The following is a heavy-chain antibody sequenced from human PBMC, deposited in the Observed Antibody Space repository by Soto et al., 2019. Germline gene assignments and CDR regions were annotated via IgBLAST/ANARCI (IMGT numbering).Heavy chain of an antibody. CDR3: AKDRHGSTIRQVDS. CDR1: GFTFSSFS. Sequence: EVQLLESGGGLVQPGGSLRLSCAASGFTFSSFSMSWVRQAPGGGLEWVAGSGGFGGATAYADSVKGRFSISRDNSKDTLFLQMNSLRAEDTAVYYCAKDRHGSTIRQVDSWGQGTLVTVSS. J-gene: IGHJ4*02. CDR2: SGGFGGAT. D-gene: IGHD6-13*01. V-gene: IGHV3-23*01.